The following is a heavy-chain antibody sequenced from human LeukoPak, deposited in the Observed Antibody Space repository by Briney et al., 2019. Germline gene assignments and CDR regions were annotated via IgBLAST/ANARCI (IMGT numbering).Heavy chain of an antibody. J-gene: IGHJ4*02. Sequence: ASVKVSCKASGYTFTSYGISWVRQAPGQGLEWMGWISTYNGNTHYAQKLQGRVTMTTDTSTSTAYMELRSLRSDDTAVYYCARDLGFVVVPAAMGEYYFDYWGQGTLVTVSS. D-gene: IGHD2-2*01. CDR2: ISTYNGNT. CDR1: GYTFTSYG. CDR3: ARDLGFVVVPAAMGEYYFDY. V-gene: IGHV1-18*01.